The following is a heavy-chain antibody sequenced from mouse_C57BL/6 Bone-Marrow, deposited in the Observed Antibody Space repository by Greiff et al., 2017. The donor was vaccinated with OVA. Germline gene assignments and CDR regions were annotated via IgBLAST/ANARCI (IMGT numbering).Heavy chain of an antibody. V-gene: IGHV1-74*01. CDR2: IHPSDSDT. CDR3: AIIDSSGYVAY. CDR1: GYTFTSYW. D-gene: IGHD3-2*02. J-gene: IGHJ3*01. Sequence: QVQLQQPGAELVKPGASVKVSCKASGYTFTSYWMHWVKQRPGQGLEWIGRIHPSDSDTNYNQKFKGKATLTVDKSSSTAYMQLSSLTSEDSAVYYCAIIDSSGYVAYWGQGTLVTVSA.